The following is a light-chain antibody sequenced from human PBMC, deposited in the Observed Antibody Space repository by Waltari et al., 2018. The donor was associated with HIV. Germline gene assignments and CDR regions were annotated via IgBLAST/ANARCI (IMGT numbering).Light chain of an antibody. CDR1: SNNVGNQG. J-gene: IGLJ2*01. Sequence: QAGLTQPPSVSKGLRQTATLTCTGHSNNVGNQGAAWLQQHQGHPPKLLPYRNNNRPSGISERFSASRSGNTASLTITGLQPEDEADYYCAAWDSSLSVVVFGGGTKLTVL. CDR3: AAWDSSLSVVV. V-gene: IGLV10-54*01. CDR2: RNN.